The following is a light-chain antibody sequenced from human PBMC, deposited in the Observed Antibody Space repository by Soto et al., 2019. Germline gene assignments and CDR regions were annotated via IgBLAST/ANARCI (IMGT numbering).Light chain of an antibody. J-gene: IGLJ2*01. CDR2: DDR. CDR3: ATWDSSLSAVV. Sequence: SYELTQPPSVSVAPGQTARITCGGSNIGRKSVHWYQQKPGQAPVVVVYDDRDRPSGIPERFSGSNSGNTATLTISRVEAGDEADYYCATWDSSLSAVVFGGGTKVTVL. V-gene: IGLV3-21*02. CDR1: NIGRKS.